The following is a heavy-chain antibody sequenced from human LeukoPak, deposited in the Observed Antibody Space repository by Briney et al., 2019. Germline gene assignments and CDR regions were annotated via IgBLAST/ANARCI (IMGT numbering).Heavy chain of an antibody. CDR1: GGSFSGYY. CDR2: INHSGST. V-gene: IGHV4-34*01. CDR3: ARGLIAAAGTAYFQH. J-gene: IGHJ1*01. D-gene: IGHD6-13*01. Sequence: SETLSLTCAVYGGSFSGYYWSWIRQPPGKGLEWIGEINHSGSTNYNPSLKSRVTMSVDTSKNQFSLKLSSVTAADTAVYYCARGLIAAAGTAYFQHWGQGTLVTVSS.